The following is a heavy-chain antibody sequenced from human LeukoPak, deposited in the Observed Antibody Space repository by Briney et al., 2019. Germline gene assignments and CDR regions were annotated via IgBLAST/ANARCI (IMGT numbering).Heavy chain of an antibody. Sequence: SETLSLTCTVSGGSISSSSYNWGWIRQPPGKGLEWVGSIYYSGSTYYNPSLKSRVTISVDTSKNQFSLKLSSVTAADTAVYYCARLGDSYATDYWGQGTLVTVSS. J-gene: IGHJ4*02. CDR3: ARLGDSYATDY. D-gene: IGHD5-18*01. CDR2: IYYSGST. CDR1: GGSISSSSYN. V-gene: IGHV4-39*01.